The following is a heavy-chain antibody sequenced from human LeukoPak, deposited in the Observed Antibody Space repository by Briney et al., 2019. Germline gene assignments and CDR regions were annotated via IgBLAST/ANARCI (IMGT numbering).Heavy chain of an antibody. CDR2: ISSGSSTI. CDR1: GFTFSSYS. D-gene: IGHD4-23*01. V-gene: IGHV3-48*01. J-gene: IGHJ3*02. CDR3: ARDTTVVTPGAFDI. Sequence: GGSLRLSCAASGFTFSSYSMNWVRQAPGKGLEWVSYISSGSSTIYYADSVKGRFTISRDNAKNSLYLQMNSLRAEDTAVYYCARDTTVVTPGAFDIWGQGTMVTVSS.